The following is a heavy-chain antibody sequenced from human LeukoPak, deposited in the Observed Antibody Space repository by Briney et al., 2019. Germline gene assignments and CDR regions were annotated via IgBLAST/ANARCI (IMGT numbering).Heavy chain of an antibody. J-gene: IGHJ4*02. D-gene: IGHD6-13*01. CDR2: IYHSGST. V-gene: IGHV4-30-2*01. CDR1: GGSISSGCYS. CDR3: ARGDKYSSSWSFDY. Sequence: SQTLSLTCAVSGGSISSGCYSWSWIRQPPGKGLEWIGYIYHSGSTYYNPSLKSRVTISVDRSKNQFSLKLSSVTAASTAVYYCARGDKYSSSWSFDYWGQGTLVTVS.